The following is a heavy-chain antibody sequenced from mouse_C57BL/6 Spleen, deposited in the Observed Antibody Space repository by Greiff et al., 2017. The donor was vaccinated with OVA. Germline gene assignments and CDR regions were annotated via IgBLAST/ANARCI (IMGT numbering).Heavy chain of an antibody. J-gene: IGHJ4*01. CDR1: GYAFSSYW. Sequence: VQLQQSGAELVKPGASVKISCKASGYAFSSYWMNWVKQRPGKGLEWIGQIYPGDGDTNYNGKFKGKATLTADKSSSTAYMQLSSLTSEDSAVYFCARSLSYYSNYESAMDYWGQGTSVTVSS. V-gene: IGHV1-80*01. CDR3: ARSLSYYSNYESAMDY. D-gene: IGHD2-5*01. CDR2: IYPGDGDT.